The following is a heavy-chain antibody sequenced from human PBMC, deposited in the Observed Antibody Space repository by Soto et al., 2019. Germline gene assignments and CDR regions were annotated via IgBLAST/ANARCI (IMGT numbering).Heavy chain of an antibody. J-gene: IGHJ6*02. Sequence: GASVKVSCKASGYTFTSYYMHWVRQAPGQGLEWMGIINPSGGSTSYAQKFQGRVTMTRDTSTSTVYMELSSLRSEDTAVYYCARDSPLLHYDILTGPPRPHYYYGMDVWGQGTTVTVSS. CDR3: ARDSPLLHYDILTGPPRPHYYYGMDV. D-gene: IGHD3-9*01. V-gene: IGHV1-46*01. CDR1: GYTFTSYY. CDR2: INPSGGST.